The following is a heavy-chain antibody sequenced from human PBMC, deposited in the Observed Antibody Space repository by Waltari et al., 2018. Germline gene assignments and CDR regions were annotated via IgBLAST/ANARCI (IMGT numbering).Heavy chain of an antibody. CDR1: GGSISSSSFY. V-gene: IGHV4-39*01. Sequence: QLQLQESGPGLVKPSETLSLPCTVSGGSISSSSFYGGWIRQSPGKGLEWIGSIYYSGSTYYNPTLKSRVTISGDTSKNQFSLKLSSVTAADTAVYYCARHWKKSGYRFDPWGQGTLVTVSS. J-gene: IGHJ5*02. CDR2: IYYSGST. D-gene: IGHD5-12*01. CDR3: ARHWKKSGYRFDP.